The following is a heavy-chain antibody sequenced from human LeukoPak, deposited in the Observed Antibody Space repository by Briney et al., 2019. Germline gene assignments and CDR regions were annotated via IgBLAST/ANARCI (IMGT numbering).Heavy chain of an antibody. CDR1: GFTFSSYA. Sequence: GGSLRLSCAASGFTFSSYAMSWVRQAPGKGLEWVSAISGSGGSTYYAGSVKGRFTISRDNSKNTLYLQMNSLRAEDTAVYCCAKGRVYSSSYNWFDPWGQGTLVTVSS. CDR2: ISGSGGST. CDR3: AKGRVYSSSYNWFDP. V-gene: IGHV3-23*01. D-gene: IGHD6-13*01. J-gene: IGHJ5*02.